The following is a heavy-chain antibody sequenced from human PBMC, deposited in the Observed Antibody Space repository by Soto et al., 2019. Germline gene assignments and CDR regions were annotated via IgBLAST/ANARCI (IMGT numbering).Heavy chain of an antibody. CDR3: ARGIPRYCSSTSCYPDY. D-gene: IGHD2-2*01. CDR2: INAGNGNT. V-gene: IGHV1-3*01. CDR1: GYTFTSYA. J-gene: IGHJ4*02. Sequence: QVPLVQSGAEVKKPGASVKVSCKASGYTFTSYAMHWVRQAPGQRLEWMGWINAGNGNTKYSQKFQGRVTITRDTSASTAYMELSSLRSEDTAVYYCARGIPRYCSSTSCYPDYWGQGTLVTVSS.